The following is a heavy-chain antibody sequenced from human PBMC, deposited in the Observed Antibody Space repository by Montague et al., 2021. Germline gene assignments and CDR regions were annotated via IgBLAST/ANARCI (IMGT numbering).Heavy chain of an antibody. D-gene: IGHD2-21*02. CDR2: IYYSANT. CDR1: GASINSSPYY. Sequence: SETLSLTCTVSGASINSSPYYWGFIRHPPGKGLQWIGSIYYSANTYYNPSLKSRLSISVDTTKNQFSLRLKSVTAADTAVYHCARVDCDGDCYTFDPWGQGTLVNVSS. J-gene: IGHJ5*02. V-gene: IGHV4-39*01. CDR3: ARVDCDGDCYTFDP.